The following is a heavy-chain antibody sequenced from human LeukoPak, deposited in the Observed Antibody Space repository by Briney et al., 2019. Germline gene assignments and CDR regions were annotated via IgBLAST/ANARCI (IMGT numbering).Heavy chain of an antibody. CDR1: GFTFSTYW. V-gene: IGHV3-7*01. Sequence: PGGSLRLSCAASGFTFSTYWMSWVRQAPGKGLEWVANIKEDGSEKYYVDSVEGRFTISRDNAKNSLYLQMNSLRAEDTAVYYCATEVWWFLEWGQGTLVTVSS. J-gene: IGHJ4*02. D-gene: IGHD2-21*01. CDR2: IKEDGSEK. CDR3: ATEVWWFLE.